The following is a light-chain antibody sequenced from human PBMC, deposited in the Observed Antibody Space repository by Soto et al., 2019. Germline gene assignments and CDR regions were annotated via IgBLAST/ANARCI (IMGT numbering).Light chain of an antibody. J-gene: IGLJ2*01. V-gene: IGLV2-14*01. CDR3: SSYRSSTYVV. CDR2: DVS. Sequence: QSALTQPASVSGSPGQSITISCTGSSSDVGGYNYVSWYQQHPGKAPKLMIYDVSNRPSGVSNRFSASKSGNTASLTISGLQAEDEADYYCSSYRSSTYVVFGGGTKVTVL. CDR1: SSDVGGYNY.